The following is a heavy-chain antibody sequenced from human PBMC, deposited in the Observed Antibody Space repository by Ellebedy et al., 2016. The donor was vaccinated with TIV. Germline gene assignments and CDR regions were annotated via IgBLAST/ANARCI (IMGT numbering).Heavy chain of an antibody. CDR1: GFTFSSYG. Sequence: GESLKISXAASGFTFSSYGMHWVRQAPGKGLEWVAVIWYDGSSINYADSVKGRFTISRDNSKNTLYLHMNGLRAEDTAVYYCARGYDIFDYWGQGTLVTVSS. CDR2: IWYDGSSI. CDR3: ARGYDIFDY. V-gene: IGHV3-33*01. J-gene: IGHJ4*02. D-gene: IGHD5-12*01.